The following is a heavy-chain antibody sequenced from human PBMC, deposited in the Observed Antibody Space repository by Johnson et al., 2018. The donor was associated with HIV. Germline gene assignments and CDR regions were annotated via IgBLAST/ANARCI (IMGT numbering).Heavy chain of an antibody. J-gene: IGHJ3*02. Sequence: QVQLVESGGGVVQPGGSLRLSCAASGFTFRIYDMQWVRQAPGKGLEWLAYIRSDGVNKQYTDSVKGRFTISRDNSKNTLYLQMNSLRAEDTAVYYCARGLTGEQVDIWGQGTMVTVSS. D-gene: IGHD3-16*01. V-gene: IGHV3-30*02. CDR1: GFTFRIYD. CDR2: IRSDGVNK. CDR3: ARGLTGEQVDI.